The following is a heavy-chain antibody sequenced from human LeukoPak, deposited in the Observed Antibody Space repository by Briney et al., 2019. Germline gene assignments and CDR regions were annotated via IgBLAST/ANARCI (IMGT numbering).Heavy chain of an antibody. D-gene: IGHD3-16*01. Sequence: GASVKVSCKASGYTFTGYYMHWVRQAPGQGLEWMGWINPNSGGTNYAQKFQGRVTMTGDTSISTAYMELSRLRSDDTAVYYCARDSLTIMNNWFDPWGQGTLVTVSS. CDR1: GYTFTGYY. J-gene: IGHJ5*02. CDR2: INPNSGGT. CDR3: ARDSLTIMNNWFDP. V-gene: IGHV1-2*02.